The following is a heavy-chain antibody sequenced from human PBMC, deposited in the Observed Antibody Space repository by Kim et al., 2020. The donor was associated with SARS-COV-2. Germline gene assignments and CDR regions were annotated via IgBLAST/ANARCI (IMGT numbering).Heavy chain of an antibody. D-gene: IGHD6-6*01. V-gene: IGHV4-39*01. CDR1: GGSISSSSYY. CDR3: ARLPYSSSSEGDYYGMDV. CDR2: IYYSGST. J-gene: IGHJ6*02. Sequence: SETLSLTCTVSGGSISSSSYYWGWIRQPPGKGLEWIGSIYYSGSTYYNPSLKSRVTISVDTSKNQFSLKLSSVTAADTAVYYCARLPYSSSSEGDYYGMDVWGQGTTVTVSS.